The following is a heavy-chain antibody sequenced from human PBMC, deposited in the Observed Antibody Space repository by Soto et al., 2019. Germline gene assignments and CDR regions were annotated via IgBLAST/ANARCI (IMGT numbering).Heavy chain of an antibody. V-gene: IGHV3-30*03. CDR3: ATRGGIAAAGTAYYFDY. J-gene: IGHJ4*02. D-gene: IGHD6-13*01. CDR1: GFTFSSYG. CDR2: ISYDGSNK. Sequence: PGGSLRLSCAASGFTFSSYGMHWVRQAPGKGLEWVAVISYDGSNKYYADSVKGRFTISRDNSKNTLYLQMNSLRAEDTAVYYCATRGGIAAAGTAYYFDYWGQGTLVTVSS.